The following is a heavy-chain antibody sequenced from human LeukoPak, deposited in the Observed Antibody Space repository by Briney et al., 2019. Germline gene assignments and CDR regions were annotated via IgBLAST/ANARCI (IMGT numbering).Heavy chain of an antibody. J-gene: IGHJ3*02. CDR1: GGSISSSNW. Sequence: SETLSLTCAVSGGSISSSNWWSWVRQPPGKGLEWIGEVYHSGSTNYNPSLKSRVTVSVDTSKNQFSLKLSSVTAADTAVYYCARRAYYYDSSGPAHAFDIWGQGTMVTVSS. D-gene: IGHD3-22*01. CDR2: VYHSGST. V-gene: IGHV4-4*02. CDR3: ARRAYYYDSSGPAHAFDI.